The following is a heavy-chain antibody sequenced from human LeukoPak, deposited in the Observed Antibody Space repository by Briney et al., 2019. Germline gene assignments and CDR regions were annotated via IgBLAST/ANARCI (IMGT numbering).Heavy chain of an antibody. J-gene: IGHJ3*02. D-gene: IGHD6-13*01. V-gene: IGHV3-9*01. CDR3: AKGIDSSSWDNAFDI. Sequence: GGSLRLSCAASGFTFDDYAMHWVRQAPGKGLEWVSGISWNSGSIGYADFVKGRFTISRDNAKNSLYLQMNSLRAEDTALYYCAKGIDSSSWDNAFDIWGQGTMVTVSS. CDR2: ISWNSGSI. CDR1: GFTFDDYA.